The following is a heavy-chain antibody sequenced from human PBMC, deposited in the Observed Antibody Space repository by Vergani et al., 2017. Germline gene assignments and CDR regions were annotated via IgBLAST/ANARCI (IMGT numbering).Heavy chain of an antibody. Sequence: QVQLVQSGAEVKKPGSSVKVSCKASGGTFSSYGISWVRQAPGQGLEWMGGIIPIFGTAKYAQKFQGRVTITADESTNTAYMELSSLRSEDTAVFYCARETLMVAATAWFDPWGQGTLVTVSS. D-gene: IGHD2-15*01. CDR1: GGTFSSYG. V-gene: IGHV1-69*01. CDR3: ARETLMVAATAWFDP. J-gene: IGHJ5*02. CDR2: IIPIFGTA.